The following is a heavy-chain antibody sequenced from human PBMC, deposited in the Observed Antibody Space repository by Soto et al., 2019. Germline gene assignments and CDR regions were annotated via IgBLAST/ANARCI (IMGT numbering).Heavy chain of an antibody. CDR3: TRDRTGPQHYFDY. Sequence: ASVKVSCKASGYTFTGYYMHWVRQAPGQGLEWMGWINPNSGGTNYAQKFQGWVTMTRDTSISTAYMELSRLRSDDTAVYYCTRDRTGPQHYFDYWVQGNMVTVSS. CDR1: GYTFTGYY. CDR2: INPNSGGT. J-gene: IGHJ4*02. D-gene: IGHD3-10*01. V-gene: IGHV1-2*04.